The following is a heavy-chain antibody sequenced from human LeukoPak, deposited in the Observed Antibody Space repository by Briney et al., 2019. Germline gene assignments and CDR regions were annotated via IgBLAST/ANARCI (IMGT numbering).Heavy chain of an antibody. CDR3: VSDSGSRSGGDY. V-gene: IGHV3-74*01. Sequence: PGGSLRLSCAGSGFTFSNYWMHWVRQVPGKGLVWVSRISTDGSTINYADSVKGRFTISRDNAKNTPYLQMNSLRPEDTAVYYCVSDSGSRSGGDYWGQGTLVTVSS. D-gene: IGHD1-26*01. J-gene: IGHJ4*02. CDR1: GFTFSNYW. CDR2: ISTDGSTI.